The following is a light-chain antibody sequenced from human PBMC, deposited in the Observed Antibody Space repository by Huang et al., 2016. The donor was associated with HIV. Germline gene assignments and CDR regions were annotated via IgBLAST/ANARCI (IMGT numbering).Light chain of an antibody. Sequence: DVELTQSPSSLSASVGDRITITCLASHNIINCLNWYQQIPGEAPRLLIYDASNLQSGVPSRFTGSGSGTDFALTISSLRPEDFVTYYCQQSHTLPHTFGQGTKLEI. CDR1: HNIINC. CDR2: DAS. V-gene: IGKV1-39*01. CDR3: QQSHTLPHT. J-gene: IGKJ2*01.